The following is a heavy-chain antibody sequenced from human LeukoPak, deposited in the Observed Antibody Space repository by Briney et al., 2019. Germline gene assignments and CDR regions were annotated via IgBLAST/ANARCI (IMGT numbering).Heavy chain of an antibody. Sequence: ASVKVSCKASGYTFTGYYMHWVRQAPGQGLEWVGWINPNSGGTNYAQKFQGRVTMTRDTSISTAYMELSRLRSDDTAVYYCARDYDYGDYAHAFDIWGQGTMVTVSS. CDR3: ARDYDYGDYAHAFDI. V-gene: IGHV1-2*02. D-gene: IGHD4-17*01. J-gene: IGHJ3*02. CDR2: INPNSGGT. CDR1: GYTFTGYY.